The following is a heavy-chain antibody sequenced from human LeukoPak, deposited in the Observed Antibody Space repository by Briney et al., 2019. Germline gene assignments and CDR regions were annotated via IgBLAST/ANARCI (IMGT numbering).Heavy chain of an antibody. J-gene: IGHJ4*02. Sequence: GGSLRLSCAASGFDFSGSAMHWVRQASGKGLKWVGRIRSKANSYATAYDASVKGRFTISRDDSKNTAYLQMNSLKTEDTALYYCTRNYYDSTGYYYADYWGQGTLVTVSS. CDR2: IRSKANSYAT. V-gene: IGHV3-73*01. CDR1: GFDFSGSA. D-gene: IGHD3-22*01. CDR3: TRNYYDSTGYYYADY.